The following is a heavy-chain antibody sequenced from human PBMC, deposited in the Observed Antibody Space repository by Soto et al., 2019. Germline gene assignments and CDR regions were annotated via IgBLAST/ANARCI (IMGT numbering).Heavy chain of an antibody. D-gene: IGHD6-13*01. CDR2: INAANGDT. J-gene: IGHJ5*02. V-gene: IGHV1-3*01. Sequence: AYVMVSCDASGYTFTSYGIHWVRQAPGQRLEWMGWINAANGDTIYSPKFQGRVTITRDTSASTAYMELSSLRSEDTAVYYCVRRHVSATGIDWFDPWGQGTLVTVSS. CDR1: GYTFTSYG. CDR3: VRRHVSATGIDWFDP.